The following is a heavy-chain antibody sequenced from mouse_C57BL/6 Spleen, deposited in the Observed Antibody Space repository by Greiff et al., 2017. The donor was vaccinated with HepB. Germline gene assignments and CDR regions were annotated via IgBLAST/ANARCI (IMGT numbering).Heavy chain of an antibody. V-gene: IGHV1-82*01. D-gene: IGHD4-1*01. J-gene: IGHJ3*01. CDR2: IYPGDGDT. CDR3: AKGAWGFAY. Sequence: QVQLQQSGPELVKPGASVKISCKASGYAFSSSWMNWVKQRPGKGLEWIGRIYPGDGDTNYNGKFKGKATLTADKSSSTAYMQLSRLTSEVSAVYLWAKGAWGFAYWGQGTLVTVSA. CDR1: GYAFSSSW.